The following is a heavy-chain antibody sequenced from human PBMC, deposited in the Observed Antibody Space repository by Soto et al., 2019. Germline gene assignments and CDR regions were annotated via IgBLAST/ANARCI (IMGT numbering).Heavy chain of an antibody. V-gene: IGHV1-46*01. Sequence: ASVKVSCKASGYTFTSYYMHWVRQAPGQGLEWMGIINPSGGSTSYAQKFQGRVTMTRDPSKNQVSLTLTSVTAADTAVYYCARQGSYWGQGALVTVSS. CDR3: ARQGSY. CDR2: INPSGGST. CDR1: GYTFTSYY. J-gene: IGHJ4*02.